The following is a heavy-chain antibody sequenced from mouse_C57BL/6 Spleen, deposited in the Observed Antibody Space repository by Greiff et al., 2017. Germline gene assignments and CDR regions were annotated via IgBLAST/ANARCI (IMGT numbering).Heavy chain of an antibody. V-gene: IGHV1-82*01. CDR3: AIDSSGPMDY. CDR1: GYAFRSSW. D-gene: IGHD3-2*02. CDR2: IYPGDGDT. Sequence: QVQLQQSGPELVKPGASVKISCKASGYAFRSSWMNWVKQRPGKGLEWIGRIYPGDGDTNYNGKFKGKATLTADKSSSTAYMQLSSLTSEDSAVYFCAIDSSGPMDYWGQGTSVTVSS. J-gene: IGHJ4*01.